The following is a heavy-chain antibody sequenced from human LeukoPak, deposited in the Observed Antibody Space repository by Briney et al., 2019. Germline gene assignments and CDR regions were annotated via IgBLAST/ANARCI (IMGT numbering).Heavy chain of an antibody. D-gene: IGHD5/OR15-5a*01. CDR1: GFTFSGYW. J-gene: IGHJ4*02. CDR2: INQDGSEN. CDR3: ASNPPFYDRDFDY. Sequence: RSGGSLRLSCAASGFTFSGYWMSWVRQAPGKGLEWVASINQDGSENFHVDSVKGRFTISRDNAKNSLYLQMNSLRVEDTAVYYCASNPPFYDRDFDYWGQGTLVTVSS. V-gene: IGHV3-7*01.